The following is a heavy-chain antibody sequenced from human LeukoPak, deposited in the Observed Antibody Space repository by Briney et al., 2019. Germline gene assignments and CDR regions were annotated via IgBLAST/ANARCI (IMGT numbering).Heavy chain of an antibody. CDR2: IFYDGDTK. CDR3: ARGNGYDFWSGYRVWFDP. CDR1: GFTFSHFA. Sequence: PGRSLRLSCAASGFTFSHFAMHWVRQAPGKGLEWVAVIFYDGDTKYYADSVKGRFTISRDNAKNTLYLQMNSLRAEDTAVYYCARGNGYDFWSGYRVWFDPWGQGTLVTVSS. J-gene: IGHJ5*02. V-gene: IGHV3-30*04. D-gene: IGHD3-3*01.